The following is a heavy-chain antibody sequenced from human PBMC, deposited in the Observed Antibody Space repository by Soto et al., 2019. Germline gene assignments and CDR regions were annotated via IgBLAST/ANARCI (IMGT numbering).Heavy chain of an antibody. J-gene: IGHJ6*02. CDR2: IIPLLGST. V-gene: IGHV1-69*01. Sequence: QVQVVQSGVEVRRPGSSVKVSCKASGDTFKNCVISWVRQAPGQGLEWMGGIIPLLGSTDFAQRFQGRLQNSTDEATTTAYTEPRKLRSEDPAPYHRAAELGFGKLSVVWGQGTTVIVSS. CDR3: AAELGFGKLSVV. CDR1: GDTFKNCV. D-gene: IGHD3-10*01.